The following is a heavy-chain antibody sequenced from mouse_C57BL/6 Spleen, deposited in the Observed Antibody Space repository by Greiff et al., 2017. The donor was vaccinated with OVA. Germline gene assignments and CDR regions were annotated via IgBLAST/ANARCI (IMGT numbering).Heavy chain of an antibody. Sequence: EVHLVESEGGLVQPGSSMKLSCTASGFTFSDYYMAWVRQVPEKGLEWVANINYDGSSTYYLDSLKSRFIISRDNAKNILYLQMSSLKSEDTATYYCATQIYDGYFAWFAYWGQGTLVTVSA. CDR3: ATQIYDGYFAWFAY. J-gene: IGHJ3*01. D-gene: IGHD2-3*01. V-gene: IGHV5-16*01. CDR2: INYDGSST. CDR1: GFTFSDYY.